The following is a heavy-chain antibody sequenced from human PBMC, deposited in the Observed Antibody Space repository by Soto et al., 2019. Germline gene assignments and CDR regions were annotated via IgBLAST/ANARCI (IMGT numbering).Heavy chain of an antibody. V-gene: IGHV3-74*01. CDR3: AKDRHPDGVWDPDF. CDR1: GFTFSSSW. J-gene: IGHJ4*02. Sequence: GGSLRLSCAASGFTFSSSWMHWARQAPGKGLVWVSRINSDGANTYYADSVKGRFTISRDKSKNTLYLQMNSLRAEDTAVDYSAKDRHPDGVWDPDFWGQGTRVTVS. D-gene: IGHD3-16*01. CDR2: INSDGANT.